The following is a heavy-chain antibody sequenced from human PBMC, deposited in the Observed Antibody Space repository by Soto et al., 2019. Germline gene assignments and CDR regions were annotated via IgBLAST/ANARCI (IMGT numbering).Heavy chain of an antibody. CDR1: GYTFTSYA. CDR2: INVGSGYT. J-gene: IGHJ3*01. V-gene: IGHV1-3*01. CDR3: ARDREQWLVRGAFDV. Sequence: GASVKVSCKASGYTFTSYAIHWVRQAPGQRLEWMGWINVGSGYTKYSQKFQCRVTITSDTSASTAYMELSSLRSEDTAVYYCARDREQWLVRGAFDVWGQGTMVTVSS. D-gene: IGHD6-19*01.